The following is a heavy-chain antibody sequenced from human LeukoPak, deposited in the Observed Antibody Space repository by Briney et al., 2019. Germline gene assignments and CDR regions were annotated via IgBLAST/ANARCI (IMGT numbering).Heavy chain of an antibody. J-gene: IGHJ4*02. V-gene: IGHV3-30-3*02. Sequence: PGRSLRLSCAASGFTFSSYAMHWVRQAPGKGLEWVAVISYDGSNKYYADSVKGRFTISRDNSKNTLYLQMNSLRAEDTAVYYCAKKGSYYYDSSGLYWGQGTLVTVSS. CDR1: GFTFSSYA. CDR3: AKKGSYYYDSSGLY. CDR2: ISYDGSNK. D-gene: IGHD3-22*01.